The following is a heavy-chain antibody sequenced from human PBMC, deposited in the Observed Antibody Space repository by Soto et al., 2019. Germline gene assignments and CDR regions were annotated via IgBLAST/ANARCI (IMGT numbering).Heavy chain of an antibody. V-gene: IGHV5-51*01. CDR3: AREGALKPFSS. Sequence: GESLKISCKDYGYSFTNNWIAWVRQMPGKGLEWMGSIYPGDSDTRYSPSFEGQVTISADEALDTAYLQWSSLKASDTAMYYCAREGALKPFSSWGQGALVTVSS. J-gene: IGHJ5*02. CDR2: IYPGDSDT. CDR1: GYSFTNNW.